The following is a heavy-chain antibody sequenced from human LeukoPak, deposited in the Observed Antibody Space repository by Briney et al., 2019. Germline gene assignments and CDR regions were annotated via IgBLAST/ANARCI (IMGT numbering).Heavy chain of an antibody. J-gene: IGHJ6*02. CDR2: IRSKAYGGTT. Sequence: SCKASGGTFSSYAISWVRQAPGQGLEWVGFIRSKAYGGTTEYAASVKGRFTISRDDSKSIAYLQMNSLKTEDTAVYYCTRDIVVVVAATGYYYYYGMDVWGQGTTVTVSS. D-gene: IGHD2-15*01. CDR1: GGTFSSYA. V-gene: IGHV3-49*04. CDR3: TRDIVVVVAATGYYYYYGMDV.